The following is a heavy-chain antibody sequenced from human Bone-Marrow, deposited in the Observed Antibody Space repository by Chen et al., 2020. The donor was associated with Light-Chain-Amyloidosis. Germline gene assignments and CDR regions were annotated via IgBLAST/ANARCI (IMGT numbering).Heavy chain of an antibody. V-gene: IGHV3-30*02. CDR3: AKGHDYGDYGEYYFDY. Sequence: QVQLVESGGGVVPPGTSLRLSCAASGFTFSAFSMHWVRQAPGKGLEWVAFIRYDGSNKYYADSVKGRFTISRDNSKNTLYLQMNSLRAEDTALYYCAKGHDYGDYGEYYFDYWGQGTLVTVSS. CDR1: GFTFSAFS. D-gene: IGHD4-17*01. CDR2: IRYDGSNK. J-gene: IGHJ4*02.